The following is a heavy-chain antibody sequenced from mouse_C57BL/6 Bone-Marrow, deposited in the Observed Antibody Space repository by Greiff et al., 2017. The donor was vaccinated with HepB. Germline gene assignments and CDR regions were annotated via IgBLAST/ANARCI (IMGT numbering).Heavy chain of an antibody. D-gene: IGHD1-1*01. Sequence: VKLQESGPELVKPGASVKISCKASGYAFSSSWMNWVKQRPGKGLEWIGRIYPGDGDTNYNGKFKGKATLTADKSSSTAYMQLSSLTSEDSAVYFCARRTVVATNYYFDYWGQGTTLTVSS. CDR3: ARRTVVATNYYFDY. CDR2: IYPGDGDT. V-gene: IGHV1-82*01. J-gene: IGHJ2*01. CDR1: GYAFSSSW.